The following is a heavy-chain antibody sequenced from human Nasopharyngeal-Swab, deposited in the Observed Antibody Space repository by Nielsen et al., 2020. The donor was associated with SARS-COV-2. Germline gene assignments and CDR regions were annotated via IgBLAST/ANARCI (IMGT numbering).Heavy chain of an antibody. CDR2: ISSSGSTI. V-gene: IGHV3-48*04. CDR1: GFTFSSYS. CDR3: ARTGDYAVDY. J-gene: IGHJ4*02. Sequence: GESLKISCAASGFTFSSYSMNWVRQAPGKGLEWVSYISSSGSTIYYADSVKGRFTISRDNAKNSLYLQMNSLRAEDTAVYYCARTGDYAVDYWGQGTLVTVSS. D-gene: IGHD4-17*01.